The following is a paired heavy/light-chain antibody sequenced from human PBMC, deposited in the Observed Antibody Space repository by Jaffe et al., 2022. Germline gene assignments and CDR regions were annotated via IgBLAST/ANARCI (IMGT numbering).Heavy chain of an antibody. CDR1: GFTFDDYA. D-gene: IGHD4-17*01. Sequence: EVQLVESGGVVVQPGGSLRLSCAASGFTFDDYAMHWVRQAPGKGLEWVSLISWDGGSTYYADSVKGRFTISRDNSKNSLYLQMNSLRAEDTALYYCAKDIVSDYGDYGGYFDYWGQGTLVTVSS. CDR2: ISWDGGST. CDR3: AKDIVSDYGDYGGYFDY. J-gene: IGHJ4*02. V-gene: IGHV3-43D*04.
Light chain of an antibody. CDR3: SSYAGSNIPPYV. CDR2: EVS. CDR1: SSDVGGYNY. Sequence: QSALTQPPSASGSPGQSVTISCTGTSSDVGGYNYVSWYQQHPGKAPKLMIYEVSKRPSGVPDRFSGSKSGNTASLTVSGLQAEDEADYYCSSYAGSNIPPYVFGTGTKVTVL. J-gene: IGLJ1*01. V-gene: IGLV2-8*01.